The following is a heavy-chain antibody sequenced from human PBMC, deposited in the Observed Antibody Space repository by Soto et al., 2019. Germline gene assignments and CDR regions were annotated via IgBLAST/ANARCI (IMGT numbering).Heavy chain of an antibody. CDR3: ERELGIHDFDC. Sequence: PGGSLRLSCAASGFNVSRNFMSWVRQAPGKGLEWVSVMYSAGNSYYADSVKGRFTISRDNSKNTLSLQMNNLRADDTAVYYCERELGIHDFDCWGQGTLVTVSS. CDR2: MYSAGNS. CDR1: GFNVSRNF. V-gene: IGHV3-53*01. D-gene: IGHD7-27*01. J-gene: IGHJ4*02.